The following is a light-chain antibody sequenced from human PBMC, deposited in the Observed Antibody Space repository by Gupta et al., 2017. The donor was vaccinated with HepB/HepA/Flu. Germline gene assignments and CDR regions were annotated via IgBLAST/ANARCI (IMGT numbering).Light chain of an antibody. Sequence: EIVLTQFPGTLSLSPGERAALSCRASQSVRNNNLAWYRQKPGQAPRLLIYGASSRATGIPDRFSGRMSETDLSLTISGLEPEDFAVYYCHQYGTSTFFGQGTRLEIK. J-gene: IGKJ5*01. CDR1: QSVRNNN. CDR2: GAS. V-gene: IGKV3-20*01. CDR3: HQYGTSTF.